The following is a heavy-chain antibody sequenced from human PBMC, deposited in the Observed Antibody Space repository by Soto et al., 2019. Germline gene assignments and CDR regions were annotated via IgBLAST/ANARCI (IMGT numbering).Heavy chain of an antibody. D-gene: IGHD6-19*01. CDR2: TYYRSKWYN. Sequence: SPTLSLAWAISGDIVASNRAAWNWIRQSPSRGLEWLGRTYYRSKWYNDYAVSVKRRITINPDTSKNQFSLQLNSVTPEDTAVYSRARAWGFSSGWYGSFSYWGQGTLFTVSS. J-gene: IGHJ4*02. V-gene: IGHV6-1*01. CDR1: GDIVASNRAA. CDR3: ARAWGFSSGWYGSFSY.